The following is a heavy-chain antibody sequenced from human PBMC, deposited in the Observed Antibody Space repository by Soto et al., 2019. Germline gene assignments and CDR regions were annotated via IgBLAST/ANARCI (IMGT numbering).Heavy chain of an antibody. CDR1: GYSFTSYW. Sequence: VQLVQSGAEVKKPGESLKISCQTSGYSFTSYWVAWVRQMPGKGLEYVGIIYPGDSDTRYSPSLEGQVTISADKSVNTAYLAWSSLKASDTAMYYCARPTPFGSGYGFFDYWGQGTLVTVSS. D-gene: IGHD4-17*01. V-gene: IGHV5-51*01. J-gene: IGHJ4*02. CDR2: IYPGDSDT. CDR3: ARPTPFGSGYGFFDY.